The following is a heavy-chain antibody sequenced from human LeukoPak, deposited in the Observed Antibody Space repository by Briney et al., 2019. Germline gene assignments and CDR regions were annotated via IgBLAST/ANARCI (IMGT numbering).Heavy chain of an antibody. CDR2: IYYSGST. Sequence: SQTLSLTCTVSGGSISSGGYYWSWIRQHPGKGLEWIGYIYYSGSTYYNPSLKSRVTISVDTSKNQFSLKLSSVTAADTAVYYCATSGEQLVRVSDAFDIWGQGTMVTVSS. J-gene: IGHJ3*02. V-gene: IGHV4-31*03. D-gene: IGHD6-6*01. CDR3: ATSGEQLVRVSDAFDI. CDR1: GGSISSGGYY.